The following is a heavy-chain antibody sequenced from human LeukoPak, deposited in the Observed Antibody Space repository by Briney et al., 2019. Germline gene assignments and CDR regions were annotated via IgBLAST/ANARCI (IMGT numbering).Heavy chain of an antibody. J-gene: IGHJ4*02. CDR2: ISWNSGSI. CDR3: AKGSGYSYGPLTIFDY. CDR1: GFTFDDYA. V-gene: IGHV3-9*01. Sequence: PGRSLRLSCAASGFTFDDYAMHWVRQAPGKGLEWVSGISWNSGSIGYADSVKGRFTISRDNAKNSLYLQMNSLRAEDTAVYYCAKGSGYSYGPLTIFDYWGQGTLVTVSS. D-gene: IGHD5-18*01.